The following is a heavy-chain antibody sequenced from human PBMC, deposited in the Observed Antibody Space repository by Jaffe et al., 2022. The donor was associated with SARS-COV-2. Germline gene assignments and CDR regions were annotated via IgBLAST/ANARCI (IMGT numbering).Heavy chain of an antibody. CDR1: GGSFSGYY. J-gene: IGHJ6*03. V-gene: IGHV4-34*01. Sequence: QVQLQQWGAGLLKPSETLSLTCAVYGGSFSGYYWSWIRQPPGKGLEWIGEINHSGSTNYNPSLKSRVTISVDTSKNQFSLKLSSVTAADTAVYYCASSGSYRSFLRYMDVWGKGTTVTVSS. CDR3: ASSGSYRSFLRYMDV. D-gene: IGHD3-10*01. CDR2: INHSGST.